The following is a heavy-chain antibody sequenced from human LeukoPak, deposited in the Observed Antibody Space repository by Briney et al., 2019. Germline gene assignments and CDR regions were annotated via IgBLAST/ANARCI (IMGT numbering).Heavy chain of an antibody. CDR2: ITTYNDHT. V-gene: IGHV1-18*01. Sequence: ASVKVSCKVSGYTLTELSMHWVRQAPGQGLEWMGWITTYNDHTNYAQKFQGRVTITTDTSASIVSMELKSLTSDDTAVYYCARDVGQDIVVANTAPSFDYWGQGTLVTVSS. CDR1: GYTLTELS. J-gene: IGHJ4*02. CDR3: ARDVGQDIVVANTAPSFDY. D-gene: IGHD2-15*01.